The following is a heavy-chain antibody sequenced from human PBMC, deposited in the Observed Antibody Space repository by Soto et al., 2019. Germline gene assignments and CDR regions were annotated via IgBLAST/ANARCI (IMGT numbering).Heavy chain of an antibody. V-gene: IGHV3-23*01. J-gene: IGHJ4*02. CDR2: ISGSGGST. Sequence: EVQLLESGGGLVQPGGSLRLSCAASGFTFSSYAMSCVRQAPGKGLELVSAISGSGGSTYYADSVKGRFTISRDNPKITLYLQMNSLRAEDTAVYYCAKEPGSAGLGAVDYWGQGILVTVSS. D-gene: IGHD1-26*01. CDR1: GFTFSSYA. CDR3: AKEPGSAGLGAVDY.